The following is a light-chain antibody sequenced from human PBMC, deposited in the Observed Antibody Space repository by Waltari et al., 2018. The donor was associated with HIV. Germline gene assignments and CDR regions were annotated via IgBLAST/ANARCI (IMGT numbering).Light chain of an antibody. V-gene: IGKV1-33*01. J-gene: IGKJ3*01. CDR1: QDITTY. CDR3: QQYDKLPFT. Sequence: DIQLTQSPSSLYASIGDRATITCQASQDITTYLNWYQQKPGKAPKLLIFDASNLQTGVPSRFSGDRSGRDFSLTIYSLQPEDFATYFCQQYDKLPFTFGPGTKVDV. CDR2: DAS.